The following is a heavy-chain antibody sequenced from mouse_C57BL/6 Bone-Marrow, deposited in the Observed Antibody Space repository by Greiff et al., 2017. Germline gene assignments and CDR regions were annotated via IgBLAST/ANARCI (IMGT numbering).Heavy chain of an antibody. CDR2: IYPGGGYT. CDR1: GYTFTNYW. D-gene: IGHD1-1*01. CDR3: ARYDYGSSRPRYFDV. Sequence: QVQLQQSGAELVRPGTSVKMSCKASGYTFTNYWIGWAKQRPGHGLEWIGDIYPGGGYTNYNEKFKGKATLTADKSSRTAYMQFSSLTSEDAAIYYCARYDYGSSRPRYFDVWGTGTTVTVSS. J-gene: IGHJ1*03. V-gene: IGHV1-63*01.